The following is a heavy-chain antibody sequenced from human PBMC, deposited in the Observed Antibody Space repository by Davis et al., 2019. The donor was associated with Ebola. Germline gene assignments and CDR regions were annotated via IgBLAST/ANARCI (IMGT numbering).Heavy chain of an antibody. CDR1: GGIFSSYS. J-gene: IGHJ4*02. CDR2: INPSGGNT. Sequence: ASVKVSCKASGGIFSSYSISWLRQAPGQGLEWMGIINPSGGNTNYAQKLQGRVTMTTDTSTSTAYMELRSLRSDDTAVYYCARAQFPTTSDHWGQGTLVTVSS. CDR3: ARAQFPTTSDH. D-gene: IGHD1-1*01. V-gene: IGHV1-18*01.